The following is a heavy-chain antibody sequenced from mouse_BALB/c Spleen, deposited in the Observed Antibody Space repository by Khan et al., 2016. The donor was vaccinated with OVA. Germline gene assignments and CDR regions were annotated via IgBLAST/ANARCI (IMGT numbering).Heavy chain of an antibody. CDR3: ARAFYYGAGFAY. V-gene: IGHV2-9*02. D-gene: IGHD1-1*01. CDR1: GFSLSSYG. CDR2: IWAGGST. Sequence: QVQLQQSGPGLVAPSQTLSITCTVSGFSLSSYGVHWVRQPPGKGLEWLGVIWAGGSTNHNSALMSRLSISKDNSKSQVFLKMNSLQTDDTAMYYCARAFYYGAGFAYWGQGTLVTVSA. J-gene: IGHJ3*01.